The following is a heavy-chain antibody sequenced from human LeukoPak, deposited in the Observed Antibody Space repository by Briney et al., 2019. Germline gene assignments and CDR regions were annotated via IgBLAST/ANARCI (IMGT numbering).Heavy chain of an antibody. CDR1: GFTFDDYA. V-gene: IGHV4-30-2*01. Sequence: LRLSCAASGFTFDDYAMHWIRQPPGKGLEWIGYIYHSGSTYYNPSLKSRVTISVDRSKNQFSLKLSSVTAADTAVYYCGVVVPAAIGDAFDIWGQGTMVTVSS. J-gene: IGHJ3*02. CDR2: IYHSGST. CDR3: GVVVPAAIGDAFDI. D-gene: IGHD2-2*02.